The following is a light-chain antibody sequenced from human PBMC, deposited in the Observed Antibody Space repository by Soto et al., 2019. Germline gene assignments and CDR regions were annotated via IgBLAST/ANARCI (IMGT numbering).Light chain of an antibody. CDR3: QQRSDWPPLFT. CDR1: QSVSSY. J-gene: IGKJ3*01. V-gene: IGKV3-11*01. CDR2: DAS. Sequence: IVWTQSPATLSLSPGERATLSCRASQSVSSYLAWYQQKPGQAPRLLIYDASKRATGIPARFSGSGSGTDFTLTISGLEPEDFAVYYCQQRSDWPPLFTFGPGTKVDIK.